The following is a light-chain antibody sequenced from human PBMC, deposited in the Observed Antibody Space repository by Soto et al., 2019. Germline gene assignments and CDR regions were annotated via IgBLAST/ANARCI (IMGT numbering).Light chain of an antibody. CDR3: QQLRSYPST. V-gene: IGKV1-5*01. CDR1: QGISSR. CDR2: DAS. Sequence: DIEMTQSPSSLSASVGDRVTITCRGSQGISSRLAWYQQKPGKAPKILSCDASTLYSGVPSRFRGSGSGTDFTLTISGLKPEDFAAYYCQQLRSYPSTFGGGTKVDIK. J-gene: IGKJ4*01.